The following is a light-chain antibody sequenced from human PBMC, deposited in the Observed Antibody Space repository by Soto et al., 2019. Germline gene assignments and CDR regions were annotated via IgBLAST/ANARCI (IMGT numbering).Light chain of an antibody. CDR1: QRVSSNY. J-gene: IGKJ2*01. CDR3: QQYGSSPHT. Sequence: EIVVTQSPGTLSLSPGERATLSCRASQRVSSNYLAWYQQKPGQAPRLLIYGASSRATGIPDRFSGSGSGTDFTLSISRLEPEDFAVYYCQQYGSSPHTFGQGTKLEIK. V-gene: IGKV3-20*01. CDR2: GAS.